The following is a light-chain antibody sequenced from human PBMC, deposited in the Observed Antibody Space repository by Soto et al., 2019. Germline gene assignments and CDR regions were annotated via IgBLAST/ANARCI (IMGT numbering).Light chain of an antibody. CDR2: EVN. CDR3: DSYTSTDTPYV. V-gene: IGLV2-14*01. CDR1: SSDVGGFRY. J-gene: IGLJ1*01. Sequence: QPVLTQPASVSGSPGQSITISCTGTSSDVGGFRYVSWFQQHPGKAPKLIIYEVNNRPSGVSNRFSGSKSGNTASLTISGLQAEDEADYYCDSYTSTDTPYVFGTGTKLTVL.